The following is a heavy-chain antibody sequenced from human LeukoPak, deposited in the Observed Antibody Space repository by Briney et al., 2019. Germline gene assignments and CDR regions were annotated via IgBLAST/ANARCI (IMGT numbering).Heavy chain of an antibody. CDR3: ARAPNRIPLAPPDCSGGSCYSWWFDP. V-gene: IGHV4-59*12. J-gene: IGHJ5*02. Sequence: SETLSLTCTVSGASISTYFWSWIRQPPGKGLEWIGYIYSSGSTNYNPSLKSRVTISVDTSKNQFSLKLSSVTAADTAVCYCARAPNRIPLAPPDCSGGSCYSWWFDPWGQGTLVTVSS. CDR2: IYSSGST. D-gene: IGHD2-15*01. CDR1: GASISTYF.